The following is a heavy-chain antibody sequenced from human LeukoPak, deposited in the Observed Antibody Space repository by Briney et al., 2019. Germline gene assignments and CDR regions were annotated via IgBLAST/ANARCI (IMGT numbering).Heavy chain of an antibody. V-gene: IGHV3-33*01. Sequence: PGGSLRLSCAASGFTFSSYGMHWVRQAPGKGLEWVAVIWYDGSNKYYADSVKGRFTISRDNSKNTLYLQMNSLRAEDTAVYYCARDLETYNSGGYYLDFWGQGTLVTVSS. CDR3: ARDLETYNSGGYYLDF. CDR2: IWYDGSNK. J-gene: IGHJ4*02. D-gene: IGHD3-22*01. CDR1: GFTFSSYG.